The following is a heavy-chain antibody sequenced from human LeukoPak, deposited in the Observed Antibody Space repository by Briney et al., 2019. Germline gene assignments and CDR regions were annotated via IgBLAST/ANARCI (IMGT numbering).Heavy chain of an antibody. CDR3: ARELNHVEMATIGRGFDY. D-gene: IGHD5-24*01. J-gene: IGHJ4*02. V-gene: IGHV4-39*02. Sequence: SETLSLTCTVSGGSISSSSYYWGWIRQPPGKGLEWIGSIYYSGSTYYHPSLKSRVTISVDTSKNQFSLKLSSVTAADTAVYYCARELNHVEMATIGRGFDYWGQGTLVTVSS. CDR1: GGSISSSSYY. CDR2: IYYSGST.